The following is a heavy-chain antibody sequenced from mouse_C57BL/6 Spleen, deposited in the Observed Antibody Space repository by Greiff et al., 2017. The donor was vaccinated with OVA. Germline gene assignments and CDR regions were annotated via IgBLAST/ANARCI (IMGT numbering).Heavy chain of an antibody. CDR1: GYTFTSYW. V-gene: IGHV1-5*01. CDR3: TSPLITTVAEGFAY. Sequence: EVQLQQSGTVLARPGASVKMSCKTSGYTFTSYWMHWVKQRPGQGLEWIGAIYPGNSDTSYNQKFKGKAKLTAVTSASTAYMELSSLTNEDSAVYYCTSPLITTVAEGFAYWGQGTLVTVSA. D-gene: IGHD1-1*01. CDR2: IYPGNSDT. J-gene: IGHJ3*01.